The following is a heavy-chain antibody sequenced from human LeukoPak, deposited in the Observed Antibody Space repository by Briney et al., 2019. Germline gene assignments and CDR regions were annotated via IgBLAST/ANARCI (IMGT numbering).Heavy chain of an antibody. CDR1: GFTFSSYG. CDR3: AKNHESYYDSSGRGFDY. CDR2: ISYDGSNK. D-gene: IGHD3-22*01. J-gene: IGHJ4*02. Sequence: PGGSLRLSCAASGFTFSSYGMHWVRQASGKGLEWVAVISYDGSNKYYADSVKGRFTISRDNSKSTLYLQMNSLRAEDTAVYYCAKNHESYYDSSGRGFDYWGQGTLVTVSS. V-gene: IGHV3-30*18.